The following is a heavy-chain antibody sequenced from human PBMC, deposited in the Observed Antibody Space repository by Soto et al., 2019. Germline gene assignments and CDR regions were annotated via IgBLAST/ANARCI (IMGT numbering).Heavy chain of an antibody. D-gene: IGHD1-26*01. CDR2: ISYDGSNK. CDR1: GFTFSSYA. CDR3: ARDKEWELPDGVLGY. J-gene: IGHJ4*02. Sequence: QVQLVESGGGVVQPGRSLRLSCAASGFTFSSYAMHWVRQAPGKGLEWVAVISYDGSNKYYADSVKGRFTISRDNSKNTLYLQMNSLRAEDTAVYYCARDKEWELPDGVLGYWGQGTLVTVSS. V-gene: IGHV3-30-3*01.